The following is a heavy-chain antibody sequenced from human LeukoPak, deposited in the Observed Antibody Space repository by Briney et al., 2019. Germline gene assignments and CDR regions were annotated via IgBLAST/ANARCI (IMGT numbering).Heavy chain of an antibody. CDR1: GFTFSDYA. V-gene: IGHV3-30-3*01. Sequence: GGSLRLSCTVSGFTFSDYAMHWLRQAPGKGLEWVAMISYNGVRKDYADSMEGRFTISRDNAKSSLYLQMNSLRDEDTAVYYCAREFAYWGQGTLVTVSS. CDR3: AREFAY. J-gene: IGHJ4*02. CDR2: ISYNGVRK.